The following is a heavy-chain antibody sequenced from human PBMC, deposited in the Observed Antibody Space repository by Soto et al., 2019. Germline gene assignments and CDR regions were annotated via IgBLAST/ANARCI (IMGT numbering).Heavy chain of an antibody. V-gene: IGHV1-69*13. J-gene: IGHJ4*02. CDR3: ARTYCSSTSCRISHSKYYFDY. Sequence: GASVKVSCKASGYIFTGYHMHRVRQAPGQGLEWMGGIIPIFGTANYAQKFQGRVTITADESTSTAYMELSSLRSEDTAVYYCARTYCSSTSCRISHSKYYFDYWGQGTLVTVSS. CDR2: IIPIFGTA. D-gene: IGHD2-2*01. CDR1: GYIFTGYH.